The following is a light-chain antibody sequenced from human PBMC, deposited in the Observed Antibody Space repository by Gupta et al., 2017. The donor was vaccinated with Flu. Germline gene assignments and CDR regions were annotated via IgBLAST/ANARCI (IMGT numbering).Light chain of an antibody. CDR1: QSVSSN. Sequence: IEMTQSPATLSVSPGERATLSCRASQSVSSNLAWYQQKPGQAPRLLIYGASTRATGIPARFSGSGSGTEFTLTISSLQSEDFAIYYCQQYQNWNPWTFGQGTKVEIK. V-gene: IGKV3-15*01. J-gene: IGKJ1*01. CDR2: GAS. CDR3: QQYQNWNPWT.